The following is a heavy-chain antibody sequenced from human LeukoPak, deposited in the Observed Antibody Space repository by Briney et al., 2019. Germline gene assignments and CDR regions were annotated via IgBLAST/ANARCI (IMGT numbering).Heavy chain of an antibody. V-gene: IGHV4-38-2*01. CDR2: IYHSGST. Sequence: SETLSLTCAVSGYSISSGYYWGWIRQPPGKGLEWIGSIYHSGSTYYNPSLKSRVTISVDTSKNQFSLKLSSVTAADTAVYYCARHGSSSGWYTRQGEIFDIWGQGTMVTVSS. J-gene: IGHJ3*02. D-gene: IGHD6-19*01. CDR1: GYSISSGYY. CDR3: ARHGSSSGWYTRQGEIFDI.